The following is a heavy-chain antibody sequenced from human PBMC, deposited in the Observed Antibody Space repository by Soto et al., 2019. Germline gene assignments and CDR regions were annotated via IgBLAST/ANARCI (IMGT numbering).Heavy chain of an antibody. V-gene: IGHV3-74*01. CDR3: ARDLRSPGAFDI. Sequence: PGGSLRLSCAVSGCTLSSYWIHWVRQAPGEGLVWVSRINSDGSSTIYADSVTGRFTISRDNAKNSLFLQMNSLRAEDTALYYCARDLRSPGAFDIWGQGTMVTVSS. J-gene: IGHJ3*02. CDR2: INSDGSST. CDR1: GCTLSSYW. D-gene: IGHD7-27*01.